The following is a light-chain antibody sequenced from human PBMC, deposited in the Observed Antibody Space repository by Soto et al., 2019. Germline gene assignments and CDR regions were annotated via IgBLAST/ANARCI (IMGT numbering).Light chain of an antibody. CDR2: EVN. CDR1: SSDVGSYDR. J-gene: IGLJ1*01. CDR3: SSFTTSTTYV. Sequence: QSVLTHPPSVSGSPGQSVAVSCTGTSSDVGSYDRVSWYQQPPGTAPKLIIYEVNNRPSGVPDRFSGSKSGNTASLTISGLQAEDEADYYCSSFTTSTTYVFGTGTKVTVL. V-gene: IGLV2-18*02.